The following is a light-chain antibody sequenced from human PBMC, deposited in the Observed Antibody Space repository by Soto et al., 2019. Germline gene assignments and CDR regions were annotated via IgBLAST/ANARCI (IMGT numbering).Light chain of an antibody. Sequence: QSVLTQPPSASGTPGQRVTISCSGSSSNIGSNTVNWYQQLPGTAPKLLIYSNNQLPSGVPDRFSGSKSGTSASLDISGLQSEDEADYYCAAWDDSLNGFVLGGGTKLTVL. CDR2: SNN. J-gene: IGLJ2*01. CDR3: AAWDDSLNGFV. V-gene: IGLV1-44*01. CDR1: SSNIGSNT.